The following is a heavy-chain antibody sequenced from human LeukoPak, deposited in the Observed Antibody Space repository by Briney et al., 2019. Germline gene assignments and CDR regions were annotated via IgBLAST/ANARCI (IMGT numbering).Heavy chain of an antibody. CDR1: GFTFSNYG. CDR3: AKHRENYGDSCLDDY. CDR2: ISRSGTET. J-gene: IGHJ4*02. V-gene: IGHV3-23*01. Sequence: GGSLRLSCAGAGFTFSNYGMSWVRQAPGKGLEWVSVISRSGTETYHADSVRGRFTISRDNAKNTLYLQMNSLRAEDTAVYYCAKHRENYGDSCLDDYWGQGTLVTVSS. D-gene: IGHD4-17*01.